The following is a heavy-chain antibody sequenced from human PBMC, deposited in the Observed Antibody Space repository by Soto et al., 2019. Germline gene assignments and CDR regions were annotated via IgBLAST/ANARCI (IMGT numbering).Heavy chain of an antibody. CDR2: MSHSGGT. V-gene: IGHV4-34*01. CDR1: GGFVTSGSYY. Sequence: QVQLQQSGAGLLKPSETLSLTCAVYGGFVTSGSYYWSWIRQPPGKGLEWIGEMSHSGGTHFNPSLKSRVTISVDASKNQFHLKMSSVTAADTALYYCARVERGTATTVVDAFEIWGPGTMVTVSS. D-gene: IGHD1-1*01. J-gene: IGHJ3*02. CDR3: ARVERGTATTVVDAFEI.